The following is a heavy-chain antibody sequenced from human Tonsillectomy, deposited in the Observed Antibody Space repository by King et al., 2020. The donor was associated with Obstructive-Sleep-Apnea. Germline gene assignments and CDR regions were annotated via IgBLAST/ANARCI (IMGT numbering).Heavy chain of an antibody. J-gene: IGHJ4*02. D-gene: IGHD3-22*01. CDR3: ARGDRNYYDTCGVDY. Sequence: VQLVESGGGFVEPGGSLRLSCVASGCTFRNYDMHWVRQPAGKGLEWVSGISADDDTYDLDSVKGRFIISRDDATESLFLQMDSLRAGDTAVYFCARGDRNYYDTCGVDYWGQGTLVTVSS. CDR2: ISADDDT. V-gene: IGHV3-13*01. CDR1: GCTFRNYD.